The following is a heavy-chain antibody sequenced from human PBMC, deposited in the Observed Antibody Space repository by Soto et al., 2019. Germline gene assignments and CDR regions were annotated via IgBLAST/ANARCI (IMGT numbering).Heavy chain of an antibody. CDR2: IFRDGNTK. Sequence: SLRLACAASGFSFRNYGMHWVRQAPGKELEWVAAIFRDGNTKQYADSVKGRFSVPRDNSQNTLYLQMNSLRTEDTAVYYCTTSRASFNSDSWGQGPLVTV. CDR3: TTSRASFNSDS. J-gene: IGHJ4*02. CDR1: GFSFRNYG. V-gene: IGHV3-33*01. D-gene: IGHD1-1*01.